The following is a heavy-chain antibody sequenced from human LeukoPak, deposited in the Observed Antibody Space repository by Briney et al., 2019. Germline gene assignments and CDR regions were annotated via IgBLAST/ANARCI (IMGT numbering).Heavy chain of an antibody. J-gene: IGHJ4*02. CDR2: ISPKSGGT. CDR3: ARVFQYYYDRSGSPELVSHFDY. CDR1: GYSFTDYQ. V-gene: IGHV1-2*02. D-gene: IGHD3-22*01. Sequence: ASVKVSCKTSGYSFTDYQMHWVRQAPGQGLEWMGWISPKSGGTNYAQKFAGRVTVTRDTSINTAYMELSRLTFDDTAVYYCARVFQYYYDRSGSPELVSHFDYWGQGTLVTVSS.